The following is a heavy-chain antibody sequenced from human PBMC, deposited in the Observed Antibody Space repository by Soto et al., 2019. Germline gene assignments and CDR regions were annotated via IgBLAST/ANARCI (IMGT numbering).Heavy chain of an antibody. J-gene: IGHJ5*02. D-gene: IGHD3-10*01. CDR3: ARDGVLRAQRGNTDNWFDP. CDR1: GGSISSYY. CDR2: IYYSGST. Sequence: SETLSLTCTVSGGSISSYYWSWIRQPPGKGLEWIGYIYYSGSTNYNPSLKSRVTISVDTSKNQFSLKLSSVTAADTAVYYCARDGVLRAQRGNTDNWFDPWGQGTLVTVSS. V-gene: IGHV4-59*01.